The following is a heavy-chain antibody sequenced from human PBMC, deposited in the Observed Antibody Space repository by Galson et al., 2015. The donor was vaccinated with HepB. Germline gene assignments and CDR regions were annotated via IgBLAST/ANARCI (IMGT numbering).Heavy chain of an antibody. Sequence: SLRLSCAASGFTFSSYAMHWVRQAPGKGLEWVAVISYDGSNKYYADSVKGRFTISRDNSKNTLYLQMNSLRAEDTAVYYCARGAYGSGSWYFDLWGRGTLATVSS. CDR2: ISYDGSNK. J-gene: IGHJ2*01. D-gene: IGHD3-10*01. CDR1: GFTFSSYA. CDR3: ARGAYGSGSWYFDL. V-gene: IGHV3-30*04.